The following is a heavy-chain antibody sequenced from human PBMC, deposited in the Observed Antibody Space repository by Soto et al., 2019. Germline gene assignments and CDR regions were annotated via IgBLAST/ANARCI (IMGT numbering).Heavy chain of an antibody. CDR3: AKAWAYGGSDPDYYYYGMDV. D-gene: IGHD5-12*01. CDR1: GFTFSSYG. V-gene: IGHV3-30*18. CDR2: ISYDGSNK. Sequence: QVQLVESGGGVVQPGRSLRLSCAASGFTFSSYGMHWVRQAPGKGLEWVAVISYDGSNKYYADSVKGRFTISRDNSKNTLYLQMNSLRAEDTAVYYCAKAWAYGGSDPDYYYYGMDVWGQGTTVTVSS. J-gene: IGHJ6*02.